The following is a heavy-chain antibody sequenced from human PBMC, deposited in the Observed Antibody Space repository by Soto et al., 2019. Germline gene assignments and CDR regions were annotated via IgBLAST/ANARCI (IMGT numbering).Heavy chain of an antibody. Sequence: SGTLLLRCAVYGGSCSGYYWRWSRQPPGKGPEWIGEINHSGRTNYNPSLKSRVTISVDTSKNQFSLKLSSVTAADTAVYYCARIPNAQQLVKQVDYWGQGTLVTVS. D-gene: IGHD6-13*01. CDR3: ARIPNAQQLVKQVDY. CDR1: GGSCSGYY. V-gene: IGHV4-34*01. CDR2: INHSGRT. J-gene: IGHJ4*02.